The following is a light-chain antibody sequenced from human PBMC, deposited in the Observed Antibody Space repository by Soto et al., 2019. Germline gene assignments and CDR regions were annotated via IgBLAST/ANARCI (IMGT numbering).Light chain of an antibody. CDR2: KAS. Sequence: DIQMSQSPSTLSASVGDSSTITSRASQSISSWLAWYPQKPGKAPKLLIYKASSLESGVPSRFSGSGSGTEFTLTISSLQPDDFATYYCKKYNSYLITVGQGKRLAIK. CDR3: KKYNSYLIT. V-gene: IGKV1-5*03. CDR1: QSISSW. J-gene: IGKJ5*01.